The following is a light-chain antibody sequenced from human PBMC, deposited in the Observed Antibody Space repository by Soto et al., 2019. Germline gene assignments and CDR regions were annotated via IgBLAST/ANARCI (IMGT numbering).Light chain of an antibody. Sequence: QSALTQPASVSGSPGQSITISCTGTSSDVGGYNYVSWYQHHPGKAPKLMIYEVSNRPSGVSNRFSGSKSGNTASLTISGLQAEDEADYYCGSYSFTTSLYVFGTGTKLTVL. J-gene: IGLJ1*01. CDR3: GSYSFTTSLYV. CDR2: EVS. V-gene: IGLV2-14*01. CDR1: SSDVGGYNY.